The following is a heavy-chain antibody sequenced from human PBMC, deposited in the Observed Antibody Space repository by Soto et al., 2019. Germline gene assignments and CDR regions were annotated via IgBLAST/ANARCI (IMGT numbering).Heavy chain of an antibody. J-gene: IGHJ4*02. CDR2: ISGYSGNA. CDR3: AKRTSGTTWGESDY. V-gene: IGHV1-18*04. CDR1: GYIFSDYG. Sequence: QVQVMQSGAEVKKPGDSVKVSCKTSGYIFSDYGINWVRQAPGQGLEWMGWISGYSGNANVAQKFQGRVTMTTDKSTRTAYMELRRLRSDETAVYYCAKRTSGTTWGESDYWGQGPLVTVSS. D-gene: IGHD4-17*01.